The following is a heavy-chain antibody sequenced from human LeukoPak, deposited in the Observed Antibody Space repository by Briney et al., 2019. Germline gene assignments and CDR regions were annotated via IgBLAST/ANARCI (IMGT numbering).Heavy chain of an antibody. V-gene: IGHV3-20*04. Sequence: LTGGSLRLSCAASRFTFDYGMSWVRQAPGKGLEWVSGINWNGGSTGYADSVKGRFTISRDNAKNSLYLQMNSLRAEDTALYYCAANCPFDYWGQGTLVTVSS. CDR2: INWNGGST. J-gene: IGHJ4*02. D-gene: IGHD4/OR15-4a*01. CDR1: RFTFDYG. CDR3: AANCPFDY.